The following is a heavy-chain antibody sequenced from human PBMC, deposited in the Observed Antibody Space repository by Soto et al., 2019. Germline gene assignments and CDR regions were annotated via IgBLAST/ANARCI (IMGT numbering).Heavy chain of an antibody. CDR2: IDPSDSYT. CDR1: GYSFTSYW. V-gene: IGHV5-10-1*01. CDR3: AREYYDFWSGYQSDNWFDP. Sequence: PGESLKISCKGSGYSFTSYWISWVRQMPGKGLEWMGRIDPSDSYTNYSPSFQGHVTSSADKSISTAYLQWSSLKASDTAMYYCAREYYDFWSGYQSDNWFDPWGQGTLVTVSS. J-gene: IGHJ5*02. D-gene: IGHD3-3*01.